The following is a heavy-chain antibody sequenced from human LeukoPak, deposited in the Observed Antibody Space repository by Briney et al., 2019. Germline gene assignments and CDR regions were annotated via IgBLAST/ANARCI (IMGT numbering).Heavy chain of an antibody. CDR1: GYTFTGYY. Sequence: GASVKVSCKASGYTFTGYYMHWVRQAPGQGLEWMGWINPNSGGTNYAQKFQGRVTITRETSISTAYMELSRLRSDDTAVYYCASTTVVTRLLLDYWGQGTLVTVSS. CDR3: ASTTVVTRLLLDY. V-gene: IGHV1-2*02. J-gene: IGHJ4*02. D-gene: IGHD4-23*01. CDR2: INPNSGGT.